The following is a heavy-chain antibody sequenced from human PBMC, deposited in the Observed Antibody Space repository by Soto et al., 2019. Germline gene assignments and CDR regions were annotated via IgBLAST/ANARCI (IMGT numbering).Heavy chain of an antibody. CDR1: GFTFSSYA. Sequence: GGSLRLSCAASGFTFSSYAMHWVRQAPGKGLEWVAVISYHRSNEYYADSVKGRFTISRDYSKNTLYLQMNSLRAEDTAVYYCARVMVGGCYQGTTTMDYGMDVWGQGTTVTVSS. CDR2: ISYHRSNE. CDR3: ARVMVGGCYQGTTTMDYGMDV. J-gene: IGHJ6*02. D-gene: IGHD2-15*01. V-gene: IGHV3-30-3*01.